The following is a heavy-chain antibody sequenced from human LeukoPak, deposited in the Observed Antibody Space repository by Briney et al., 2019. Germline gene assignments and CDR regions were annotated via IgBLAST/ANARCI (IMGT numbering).Heavy chain of an antibody. CDR1: GYTFIAYN. CDR2: MNPNSGDT. V-gene: IGHV1-2*02. Sequence: ASVKVSCKASGYTFIAYNIHWVRQAPGQGLEWMGWMNPNSGDTNNAQKFQGRITMTRDTPISTAYMELSSLRFDDTAVYYCARGVGSSWFDPWGQGTLVTVSS. CDR3: ARGVGSSWFDP. D-gene: IGHD2-2*01. J-gene: IGHJ5*02.